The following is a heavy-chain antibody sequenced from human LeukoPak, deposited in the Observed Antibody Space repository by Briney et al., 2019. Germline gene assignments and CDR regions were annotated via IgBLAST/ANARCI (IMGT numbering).Heavy chain of an antibody. CDR1: GYTFTSYY. CDR2: INPSGGST. J-gene: IGHJ6*03. CDR3: ARAPGATTPYYYYYMDV. D-gene: IGHD1-26*01. V-gene: IGHV1-46*01. Sequence: ASVKVSCKASGYTFTSYYMHWVRQAPGQGLEWMGIINPSGGSTSYAQKFQGRVTMTRDMSTSTVYMELSSLRSEDTAVYYCARAPGATTPYYYYYMDVWGKGTTVTVSS.